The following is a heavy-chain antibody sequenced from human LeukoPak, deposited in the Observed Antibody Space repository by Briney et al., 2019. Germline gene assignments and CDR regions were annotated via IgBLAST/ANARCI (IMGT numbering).Heavy chain of an antibody. V-gene: IGHV3-48*01. CDR3: ARDYKYAFDN. Sequence: GGSLRLSCAASGFRFSDHSMNWVRQAPGKGLEWISYVGIDSGNTNYADSVKGRFTISGDKAKNSLYLQMNSLRVEDTAVYYCARDYKYAFDNWGQGTLVTVSS. D-gene: IGHD5-24*01. J-gene: IGHJ4*02. CDR2: VGIDSGNT. CDR1: GFRFSDHS.